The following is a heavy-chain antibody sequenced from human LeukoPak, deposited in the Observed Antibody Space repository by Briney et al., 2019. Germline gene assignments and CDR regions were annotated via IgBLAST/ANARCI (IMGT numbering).Heavy chain of an antibody. V-gene: IGHV4-34*01. CDR2: INHSGST. D-gene: IGHD3-3*01. CDR3: ARGPQRITIFGVVISPSTTRRNWFDP. J-gene: IGHJ5*02. CDR1: GGSFSGYY. Sequence: SETLSLTCAVYGGSFSGYYWSWIRQPPGKGLEWIGEINHSGSTNYNASLKSRVTISVDTSKNQFSLKLSSVTAADTAVYYSARGPQRITIFGVVISPSTTRRNWFDPWGQGTLVTVSS.